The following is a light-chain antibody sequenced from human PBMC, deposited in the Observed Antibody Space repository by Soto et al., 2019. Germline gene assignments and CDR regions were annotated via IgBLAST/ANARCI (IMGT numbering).Light chain of an antibody. V-gene: IGKV2-30*02. CDR3: MQGTHWPIT. J-gene: IGKJ5*01. Sequence: DVVMTQSPLSLPVTLGQPASISCRSNQSLVHSDGIAYFSWFQQRPGRSPRRLIYKVSNRDYGVPARFSGSGSGNDFALKISRVEAEDVGVYYCMQGTHWPITFGKGTRLEIK. CDR1: QSLVHSDGIAY. CDR2: KVS.